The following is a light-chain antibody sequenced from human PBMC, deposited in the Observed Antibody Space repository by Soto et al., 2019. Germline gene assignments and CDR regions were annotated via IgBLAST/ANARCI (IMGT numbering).Light chain of an antibody. CDR2: GAS. Sequence: EIVMTQSPATLSVSPGERATLSCRASQSVSSNLAWYQQKPGQAPRLLIYGASTRATGIPARFSGSGSGTESTLTISSLQSEDFAVYYCQQYNNWLTFGQGTKVEIK. J-gene: IGKJ1*01. V-gene: IGKV3-15*01. CDR3: QQYNNWLT. CDR1: QSVSSN.